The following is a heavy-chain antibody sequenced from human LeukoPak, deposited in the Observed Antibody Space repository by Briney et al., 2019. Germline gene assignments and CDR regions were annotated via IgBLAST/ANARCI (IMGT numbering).Heavy chain of an antibody. CDR1: GGTFSSYA. J-gene: IGHJ4*02. D-gene: IGHD2-21*01. CDR3: ARRLGRSFVY. Sequence: ASVKVSCKASGGTFSSYAISWVRQAPGQRLEWMGWINIGNGNTKYSQNFQGRITITRDTSATTAYMDLSSLRSEDTAMYYCARRLGRSFVYWGQGTLVTVSS. V-gene: IGHV1-3*04. CDR2: INIGNGNT.